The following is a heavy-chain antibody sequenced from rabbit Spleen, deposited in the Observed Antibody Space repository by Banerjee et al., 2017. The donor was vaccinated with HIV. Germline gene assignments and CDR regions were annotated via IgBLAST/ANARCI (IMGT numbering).Heavy chain of an antibody. CDR2: IGGGNGNT. J-gene: IGHJ4*01. Sequence: QQQLEESGGGLVKPEGSLTLTCTASGFDFSGGYSISWVRQAPGKGLEWIAYIGGGNGNTYYASWAKGRFTISKTSSTTVTLQMTSLTVADTATYFCARDSAGREDFNLWGPGTLVTVS. D-gene: IGHD4-2*01. CDR3: ARDSAGREDFNL. CDR1: GFDFSGGYS. V-gene: IGHV1S45*01.